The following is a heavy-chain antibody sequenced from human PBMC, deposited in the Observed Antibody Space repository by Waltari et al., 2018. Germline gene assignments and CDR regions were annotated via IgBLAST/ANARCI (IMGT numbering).Heavy chain of an antibody. J-gene: IGHJ4*02. CDR2: INHSGST. CDR3: ARVPFLNDYGGHFDY. V-gene: IGHV4-34*01. CDR1: GGSFSGYY. Sequence: QVQLQQWGAGLLKPSETLSLTCAVYGGSFSGYYWSWIRHPPGKGLEWIGEINHSGSTNYNPSLKSRVTISVDTSKNQFSLKLSSVTAADTAVYYCARVPFLNDYGGHFDYWGQGTLVTVSS. D-gene: IGHD4-17*01.